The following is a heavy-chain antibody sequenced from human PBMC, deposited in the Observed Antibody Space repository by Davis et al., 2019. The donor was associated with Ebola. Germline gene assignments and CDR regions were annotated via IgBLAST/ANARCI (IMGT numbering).Heavy chain of an antibody. CDR2: INHSGST. V-gene: IGHV4-34*01. CDR3: ARAIVVVIASHGGGMDV. CDR1: GGSFSGYY. Sequence: PSETLSLTCAVYGGSFSGYYWRWIRQPPGKGLEWIGEINHSGSTNYNPSLKSRVTISVDTSKNQFSLKLSSVTAADTAVYYCARAIVVVIASHGGGMDVWGQGTTVTVSS. J-gene: IGHJ6*02. D-gene: IGHD2-21*01.